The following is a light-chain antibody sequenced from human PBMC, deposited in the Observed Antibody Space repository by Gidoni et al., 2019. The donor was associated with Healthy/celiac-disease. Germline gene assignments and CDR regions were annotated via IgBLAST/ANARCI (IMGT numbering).Light chain of an antibody. CDR2: AAS. Sequence: DIQMTQSPSSLSASVGDRVTITCRASQSISSYVNWYQQKPGKAPKLLIYAASSLQSGVPSRFSGSGSGTDFTLTISRLQPEDFATYYCQQSYSTPPWTFXQXTKVEIK. J-gene: IGKJ1*01. V-gene: IGKV1-39*01. CDR1: QSISSY. CDR3: QQSYSTPPWT.